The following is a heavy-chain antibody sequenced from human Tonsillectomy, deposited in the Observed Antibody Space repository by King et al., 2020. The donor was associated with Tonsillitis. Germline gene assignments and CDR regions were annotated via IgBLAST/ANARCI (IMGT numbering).Heavy chain of an antibody. D-gene: IGHD2-2*02. CDR1: GFTFSSYE. V-gene: IGHV3-48*03. J-gene: IGHJ5*02. CDR3: AREPIYGDRFDA. Sequence: VQLVESGGGLVQPGGSLRLSCAASGFTFSSYEMNWVRQAPGKGLEWGSYISSSGNTIYYADSVKGRITISRDNAKNSLYLQMNSLRAEDTAVYYCAREPIYGDRFDAWGQGTLVTVSS. CDR2: ISSSGNTI.